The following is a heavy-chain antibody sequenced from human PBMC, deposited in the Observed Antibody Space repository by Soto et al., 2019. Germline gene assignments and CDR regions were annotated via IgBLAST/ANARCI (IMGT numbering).Heavy chain of an antibody. CDR1: GYTFTSYD. Sequence: ASVKVSCKASGYTFTSYDINWVRLATGQGLEWMGWMNPNNGNTGYAQKFQGRVAMTGNTSISTAYMELSSLRSEDTAMYYCTRGLTPNSDDYNYWGQGTMVTVYS. CDR2: MNPNNGNT. J-gene: IGHJ4*02. D-gene: IGHD4-17*01. V-gene: IGHV1-8*01. CDR3: TRGLTPNSDDYNY.